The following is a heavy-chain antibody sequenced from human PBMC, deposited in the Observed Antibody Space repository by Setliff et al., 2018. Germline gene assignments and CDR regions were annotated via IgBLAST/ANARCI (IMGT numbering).Heavy chain of an antibody. J-gene: IGHJ4*02. V-gene: IGHV4-61*08. CDR2: VFYSGAT. Sequence: SETLSLTCTVSGGSLSGASIVTWIRQPPGKGLEFIGYVFYSGATKYDPSLKSRVTMSVDTSKNQFSLKLRSVTAADTAMYYCAKGGTYRYFDSWGQGTLVTVSS. CDR1: GGSLSGAS. CDR3: AKGGTYRYFDS.